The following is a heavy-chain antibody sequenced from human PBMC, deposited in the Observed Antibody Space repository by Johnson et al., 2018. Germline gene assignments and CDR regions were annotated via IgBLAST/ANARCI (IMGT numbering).Heavy chain of an antibody. CDR3: AKVSYRLGAMDV. V-gene: IGHV3-23*04. Sequence: VQLVQSGGGLVQPGGSLRLSCVTSGFTFSRIVGPPGPGKGQVWVSPISGGGNSGYHTASVKGRITFSTDHSKNTRHLQMNRLRAEDPAVYYCAKVSYRLGAMDVWGQGTTVTVSS. J-gene: IGHJ6*02. D-gene: IGHD2-2*01. CDR1: GFTFSRI. CDR2: ISGGGNSG.